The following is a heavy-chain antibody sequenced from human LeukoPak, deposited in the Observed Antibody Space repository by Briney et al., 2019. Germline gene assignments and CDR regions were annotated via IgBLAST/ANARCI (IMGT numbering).Heavy chain of an antibody. CDR3: VPHPGGNFPGFAS. CDR1: GFTVSSNY. D-gene: IGHD1-26*01. Sequence: GGSLRLSCAASGFTVSSNYMSWVRQAPGKGLEWVSVIYSGGSTYYADSVKGRFIISRDDSKNTVSLQMSSLRAEDTAIYYCVPHPGGNFPGFASWGQGTLVTVSS. V-gene: IGHV3-53*01. J-gene: IGHJ4*02. CDR2: IYSGGST.